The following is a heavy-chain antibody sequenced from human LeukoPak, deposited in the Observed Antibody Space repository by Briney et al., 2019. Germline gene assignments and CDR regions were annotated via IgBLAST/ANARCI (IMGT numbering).Heavy chain of an antibody. CDR3: AKDFGIYDTTTDY. J-gene: IGHJ4*02. D-gene: IGHD2/OR15-2a*01. CDR2: ISSSGSTI. CDR1: GFTFSDYY. Sequence: GGSLRLSCAASGFTFSDYYMSWIRQAPGKGLEWVSYISSSGSTIYYADSVKGRFTISRDNSKNTLYLQMNSLRVEDTAVYYCAKDFGIYDTTTDYWGQGTLVTVSS. V-gene: IGHV3-11*04.